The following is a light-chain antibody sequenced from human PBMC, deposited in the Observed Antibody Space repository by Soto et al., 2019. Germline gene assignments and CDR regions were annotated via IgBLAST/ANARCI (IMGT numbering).Light chain of an antibody. V-gene: IGLV2-23*01. J-gene: IGLJ1*01. CDR3: CSYAGSSTFV. CDR2: EGS. Sequence: QSALTQPASVSGCPGQSITISCTGTSSDVGSYNLVSWYQQHPGKAPKLMIYEGSKRPSGVSNRFSGSKSGNTASLTISGLQAEYEADYYCCSYAGSSTFVFGTGTKLTVL. CDR1: SSDVGSYNL.